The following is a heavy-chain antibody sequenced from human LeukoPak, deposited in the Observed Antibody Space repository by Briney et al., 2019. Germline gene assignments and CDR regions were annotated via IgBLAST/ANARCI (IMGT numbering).Heavy chain of an antibody. V-gene: IGHV4-30-2*01. CDR3: AGLYCSSTSCYTDP. Sequence: PSQTLSLTCAVSGGSISSGGYSWSWIRQPPGKDLEWIGYIYHSGSTYYNPSPKSRVTISVDRSKNQFSLKLSSVTAADTAVYYCAGLYCSSTSCYTDPWGQGTLVTVSS. D-gene: IGHD2-2*01. CDR2: IYHSGST. J-gene: IGHJ5*02. CDR1: GGSISSGGYS.